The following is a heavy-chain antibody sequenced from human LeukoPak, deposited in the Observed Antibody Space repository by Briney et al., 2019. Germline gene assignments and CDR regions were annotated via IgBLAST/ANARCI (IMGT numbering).Heavy chain of an antibody. Sequence: SETLSLTCTVSGGPISSYYWSWIRQPPGKGLEWIGYIYYSGSTNYNPSLKSRVTISVDTSKNQFSLKLSSVTAADTAVYYCARHDPYGSGSFHAFDIWGQGTMVTVSS. V-gene: IGHV4-59*08. J-gene: IGHJ3*02. CDR3: ARHDPYGSGSFHAFDI. D-gene: IGHD3-10*01. CDR2: IYYSGST. CDR1: GGPISSYY.